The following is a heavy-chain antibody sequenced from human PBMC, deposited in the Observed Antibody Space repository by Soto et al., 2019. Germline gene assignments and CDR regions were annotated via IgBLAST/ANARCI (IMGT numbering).Heavy chain of an antibody. J-gene: IGHJ6*03. V-gene: IGHV3-23*01. CDR3: AGLNYYYYYYMDV. CDR2: ISGSGGST. Sequence: GGSLRLSCAASGFTFSSYAMSWVRQAPGKGLEWVSAISGSGGSTYYADSVKGRFTISRDNSKNTLYLQMNSLRAEDTAVYYCAGLNYYYYYYMDVWGKGTTVTVSS. CDR1: GFTFSSYA.